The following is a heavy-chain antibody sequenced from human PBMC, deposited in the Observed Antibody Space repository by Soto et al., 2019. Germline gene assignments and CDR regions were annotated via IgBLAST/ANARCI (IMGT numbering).Heavy chain of an antibody. J-gene: IGHJ4*02. V-gene: IGHV4-34*01. CDR2: INHSGST. CDR1: GGSFSGYY. Sequence: KPSETLSLTCAVYGGSFSGYYWSWIRQPPGKGLEWIGEINHSGSTNYNPSLKSRVTISVDTSKNQFSLKLSSVTAADTAVYYCARGEPGMITFETDYSPPYYFDYWGQGTLVTVSS. D-gene: IGHD3-16*01. CDR3: ARGEPGMITFETDYSPPYYFDY.